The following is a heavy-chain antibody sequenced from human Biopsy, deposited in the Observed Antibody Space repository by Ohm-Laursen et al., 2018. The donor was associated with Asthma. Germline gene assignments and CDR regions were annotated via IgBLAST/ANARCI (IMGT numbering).Heavy chain of an antibody. CDR1: GFAVSGDY. V-gene: IGHV3-53*01. CDR3: ARGDSSNWSHYYFDY. Sequence: GSLRLSCAASGFAVSGDYMFWVRQAPGKGLEWVSVIYSGGTSHTADSVRGRFTISRDYSKNTLYLQMHSLRAEDTAVYYCARGDSSNWSHYYFDYWGQGTLVTVSS. J-gene: IGHJ4*02. D-gene: IGHD3-22*01. CDR2: IYSGGTS.